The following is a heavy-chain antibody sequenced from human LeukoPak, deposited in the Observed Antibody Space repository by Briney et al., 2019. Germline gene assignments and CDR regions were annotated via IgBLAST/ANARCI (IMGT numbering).Heavy chain of an antibody. D-gene: IGHD7-27*01. J-gene: IGHJ6*04. CDR3: ARELGPYYYYGMDV. CDR2: VNSDGSST. CDR1: GFTFSSYW. V-gene: IGHV3-74*01. Sequence: PGGSLRLSCAASGFTFSSYWTHWVSPAPGKGLVWVSRVNSDGSSTSYADSVKGRFTISRDNAKNTLYLQMNSLRAEDTAVYYCARELGPYYYYGMDVWGKGTTVTVSS.